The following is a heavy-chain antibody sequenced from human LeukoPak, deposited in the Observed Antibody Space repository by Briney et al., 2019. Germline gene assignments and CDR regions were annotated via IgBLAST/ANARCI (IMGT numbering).Heavy chain of an antibody. D-gene: IGHD3-3*01. CDR1: GFTFSSFA. V-gene: IGHV3-23*01. J-gene: IGHJ4*02. CDR2: ISGTGGTT. CDR3: AKEDTIYYFDY. Sequence: GGSLRLSCEASGFTFSSFAMSWVRQAPGKGLEWVSGISGTGGTTFNADSVKGRFDISRDNSKNTMYFQMNSLRAEDTAVYYCAKEDTIYYFDYWGQGTLVTVSS.